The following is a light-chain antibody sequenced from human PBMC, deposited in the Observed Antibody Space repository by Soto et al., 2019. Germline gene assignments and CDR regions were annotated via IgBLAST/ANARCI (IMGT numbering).Light chain of an antibody. CDR3: SSFTSKRIYV. Sequence: QSVLTQPTSVSGSPGQSITISCTGNHNDIGTYDYVSWYQQHPGTAPRLLIHGVTTRPSGISGRFSASTSGLTASLTISGLQPEDEADYYSSSFTSKRIYVFGAGSKGTAL. J-gene: IGLJ1*01. V-gene: IGLV2-14*03. CDR2: GVT. CDR1: HNDIGTYDY.